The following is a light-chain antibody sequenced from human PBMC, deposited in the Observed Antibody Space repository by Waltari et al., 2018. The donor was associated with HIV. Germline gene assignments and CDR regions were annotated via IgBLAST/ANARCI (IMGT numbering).Light chain of an antibody. J-gene: IGKJ2*01. V-gene: IGKV1-5*03. Sequence: DIQMTQSPSTLSASVGDRVTITCRASQSISSWMAWYQQKPGKAPKLLIYKASSLESGVPSRFSGSGSGTEFTLTLSSLQPDDFATYYCQQYNNYSYTFGQGTKLEIK. CDR3: QQYNNYSYT. CDR1: QSISSW. CDR2: KAS.